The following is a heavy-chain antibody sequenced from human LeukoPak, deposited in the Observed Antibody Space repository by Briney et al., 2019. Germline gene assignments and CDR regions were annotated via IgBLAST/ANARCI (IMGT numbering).Heavy chain of an antibody. D-gene: IGHD2-2*01. CDR1: GYTFTVYY. CDR3: ARATPLYCSSTTCLFDY. V-gene: IGHV1-2*02. CDR2: INPNSGDT. Sequence: GASVKVSCTASGYTFTVYYMHWVRQAPGQGLEGMGWINPNSGDTNYAQKFQGRGTMTRDTSIITTHMELRRLRSDDTAVYYCARATPLYCSSTTCLFDYWGQGTLVTVSS. J-gene: IGHJ4*02.